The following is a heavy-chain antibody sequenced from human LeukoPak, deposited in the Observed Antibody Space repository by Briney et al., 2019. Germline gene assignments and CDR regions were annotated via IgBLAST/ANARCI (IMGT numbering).Heavy chain of an antibody. Sequence: PGGSLRLSCAASGFTVSSNYMSWVRQAPGKGLEWVSVIYSGGSTYYADSVKGRFTISRDNSKNTLYLQMNSLGAEDTAVYYCARALADDFWSGYSDYWGQGTLVTVSS. D-gene: IGHD3-3*01. CDR1: GFTVSSNY. V-gene: IGHV3-53*01. J-gene: IGHJ4*02. CDR3: ARALADDFWSGYSDY. CDR2: IYSGGST.